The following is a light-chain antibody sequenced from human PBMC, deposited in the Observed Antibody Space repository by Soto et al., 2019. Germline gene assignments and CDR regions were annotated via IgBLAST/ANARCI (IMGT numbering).Light chain of an antibody. CDR2: DAS. V-gene: IGKV3-11*01. CDR1: QSVSSY. J-gene: IGKJ1*01. CDR3: QQRSNWPWT. Sequence: EIVLTQSPATLSLSPGERVTLSCRASQSVSSYLAWYQQKPGHPPRLLIYDASNSATGIPARFSGSGSGTDFTLTISSLDPEDFAVYYCQQRSNWPWTFGQGTKVEIK.